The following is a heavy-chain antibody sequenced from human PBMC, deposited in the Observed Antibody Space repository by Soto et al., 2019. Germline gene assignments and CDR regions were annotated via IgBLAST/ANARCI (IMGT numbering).Heavy chain of an antibody. CDR3: VHKRDYYDRTGYYPTTSYYFDY. J-gene: IGHJ4*02. D-gene: IGHD3-22*01. CDR2: IYWSNDK. V-gene: IGHV2-5*01. CDR1: GFSLSTTGVG. Sequence: QITLKESGPTLVKPTRTLTLTCTFSGFSLSTTGVGVGWIRQPPGKALEWLALIYWSNDKRYSPSLKSRLSIDKDTSENQVILTLTNMDPVDTATYYCVHKRDYYDRTGYYPTTSYYFDYWGQGTLVTVSS.